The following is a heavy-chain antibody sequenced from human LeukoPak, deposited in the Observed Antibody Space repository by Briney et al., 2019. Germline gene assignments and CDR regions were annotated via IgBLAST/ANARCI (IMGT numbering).Heavy chain of an antibody. CDR3: AKDFAPSIFGVVYGGYYYYGMDV. V-gene: IGHV3-30*18. D-gene: IGHD3-3*01. J-gene: IGHJ6*02. Sequence: GGSLRLTCAASGFTFSSYGMHWVRQAPGKGLEWVAVISYDGSNKYYADSVKGRFTISRDNSKNTLYLQMNSLRAEDTAVYYCAKDFAPSIFGVVYGGYYYYGMDVWGQGTTVTVSS. CDR2: ISYDGSNK. CDR1: GFTFSSYG.